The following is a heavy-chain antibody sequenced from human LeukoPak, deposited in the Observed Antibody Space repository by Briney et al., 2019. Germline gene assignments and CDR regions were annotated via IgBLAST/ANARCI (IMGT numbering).Heavy chain of an antibody. D-gene: IGHD2-2*01. CDR1: GFTFDNYG. J-gene: IGHJ4*02. CDR3: AAPGVPAATYYFDY. V-gene: IGHV3-30*02. CDR2: VRYDETNK. Sequence: GGSLRLSCAASGFTFDNYGMHWVRQAPGKGLEWVAFVRYDETNKYYADSVKGRFTISRDNSKNTVYLQMNSLRAEDTAVYYCAAPGVPAATYYFDYWGQGTLVTVSS.